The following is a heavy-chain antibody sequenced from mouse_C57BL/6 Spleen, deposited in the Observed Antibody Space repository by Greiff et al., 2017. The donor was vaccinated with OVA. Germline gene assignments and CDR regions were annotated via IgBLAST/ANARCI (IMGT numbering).Heavy chain of an antibody. CDR2: INPGSGGT. V-gene: IGHV1-54*01. D-gene: IGHD4-1*01. CDR1: GYAFTNYL. Sequence: QVQLKQSGAELVRPGTSVKVSCKASGYAFTNYLIEWVKQRPGQGLEWIGVINPGSGGTNYNEKFKGKATLTADKSSSTAYMQLSSLTSEDSAVYFCARGELGPDWYFDVWGTGTTVTVSS. CDR3: ARGELGPDWYFDV. J-gene: IGHJ1*03.